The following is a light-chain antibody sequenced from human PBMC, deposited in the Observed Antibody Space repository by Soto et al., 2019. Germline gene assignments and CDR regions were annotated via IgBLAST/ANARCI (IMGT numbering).Light chain of an antibody. CDR3: QQYFEWTPMT. J-gene: IGKJ1*01. CDR2: GAS. V-gene: IGKV3-15*01. CDR1: ETVATN. Sequence: VMTQSPATLSVSPGERATLSCWASETVATNLAWYQQKPGQAPRLLISGASTRAAGISDRFRGSGSGTEFKLTISSLRSEASAIYYCQQYFEWTPMTFGQGTKVEI.